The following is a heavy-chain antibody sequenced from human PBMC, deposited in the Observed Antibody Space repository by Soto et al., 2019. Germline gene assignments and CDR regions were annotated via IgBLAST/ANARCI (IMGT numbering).Heavy chain of an antibody. D-gene: IGHD6-13*01. CDR3: ARIAASGRGWDV. J-gene: IGHJ6*02. Sequence: EVPLVESGGGLVQPGGSLRLSCVDSGFTFSSYWMSWVRQAPVKGLEWVGNIKQDGSEENYVDSVKGRFTISRDNAKNSMYLHMNSLRVEDTAVYYCARIAASGRGWDVWGQGTTVVVSS. CDR2: IKQDGSEE. CDR1: GFTFSSYW. V-gene: IGHV3-7*01.